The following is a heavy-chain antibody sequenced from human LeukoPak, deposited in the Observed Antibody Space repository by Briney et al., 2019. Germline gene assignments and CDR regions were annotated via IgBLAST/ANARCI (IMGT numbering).Heavy chain of an antibody. V-gene: IGHV3-48*01. CDR2: ISSSSSTI. J-gene: IGHJ4*02. CDR1: GFTVSSNY. CDR3: ARDGGYYYDSSGDY. D-gene: IGHD3-22*01. Sequence: GGSLRLSCAASGFTVSSNYMSWVRQAPGKGLEWVSYISSSSSTIYYADSVKGRFTISRDNAKNSLYLQMNSLRAEDTAVYYCARDGGYYYDSSGDYWGQGTLVTVSS.